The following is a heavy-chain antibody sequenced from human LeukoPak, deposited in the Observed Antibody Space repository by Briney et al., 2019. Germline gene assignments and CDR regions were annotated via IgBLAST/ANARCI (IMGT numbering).Heavy chain of an antibody. J-gene: IGHJ6*03. Sequence: GASVKVSCKASGYTFTSYYMHWVRQAPGQGREWMGIINPSGGSTSYAQKFQGRVTMTRDTSTSTVYMELSSLRSEDTAVYYCARDGVVWQLVSYYYYYYMDVWGKGTTVTVSS. D-gene: IGHD6-6*01. CDR1: GYTFTSYY. CDR2: INPSGGST. CDR3: ARDGVVWQLVSYYYYYYMDV. V-gene: IGHV1-46*01.